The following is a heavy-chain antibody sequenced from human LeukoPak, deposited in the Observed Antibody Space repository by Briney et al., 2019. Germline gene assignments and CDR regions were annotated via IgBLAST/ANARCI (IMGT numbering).Heavy chain of an antibody. CDR1: GGTFSSYA. CDR3: ARAPSYSGSYYFDY. CDR2: IIPIFGTA. J-gene: IGHJ4*02. D-gene: IGHD1-26*01. Sequence: ASVKVSCKASGGTFSSYAIIWVRQAPGQGLEWRGGIIPIFGTANYAQKFQGRVTITTGESTSTAYMELSSLRSEDTAVYYCARAPSYSGSYYFDYWGQGTLVTVSS. V-gene: IGHV1-69*05.